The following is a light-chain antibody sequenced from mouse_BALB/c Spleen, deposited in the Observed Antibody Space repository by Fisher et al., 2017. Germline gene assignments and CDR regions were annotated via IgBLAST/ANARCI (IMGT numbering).Light chain of an antibody. CDR1: SSVSSSY. V-gene: IGKV4-57-1*01. Sequence: DIVLTQTPAIMSASPGEKVTMTCRASSSVSSSYLHWYQQKSGASPKLWIYSTSNLASGVPSRFSGSGSGTFYSLTISSVEAEDAADYYCHQRSSYPWTFGGGTKLEIK. J-gene: IGKJ1*01. CDR3: HQRSSYPWT. CDR2: STS.